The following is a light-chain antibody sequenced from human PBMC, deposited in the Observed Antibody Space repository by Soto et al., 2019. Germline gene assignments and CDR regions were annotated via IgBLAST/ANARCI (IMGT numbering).Light chain of an antibody. Sequence: EIVLTQSPATLSLSPGERATLSCRASQNVRSNLAWYQQKPGQAPRLLIYDASNRATGIPARFSGSGSGTEFTLAIGSLEPEDFAVYYCQHRSNWPWTFGQGTKVEIK. CDR2: DAS. CDR1: QNVRSN. CDR3: QHRSNWPWT. V-gene: IGKV3-11*01. J-gene: IGKJ1*01.